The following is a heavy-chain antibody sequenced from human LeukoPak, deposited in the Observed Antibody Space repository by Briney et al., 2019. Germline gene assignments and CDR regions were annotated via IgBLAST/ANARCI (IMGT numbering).Heavy chain of an antibody. CDR3: ARDIVATITFDY. CDR2: ISSSSSYI. Sequence: GGSLRLSCAASGFTFSSYIMNWVRQAPGKGLEWVSSISSSSSYIYYADSVKGRFTISRDNAKNSLYLQMNSLRAEDTAVYYCARDIVATITFDYWGQGTLVTVSS. V-gene: IGHV3-21*01. J-gene: IGHJ4*02. D-gene: IGHD5-12*01. CDR1: GFTFSSYI.